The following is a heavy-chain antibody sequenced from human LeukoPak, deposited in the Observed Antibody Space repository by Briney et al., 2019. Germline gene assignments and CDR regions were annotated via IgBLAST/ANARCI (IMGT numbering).Heavy chain of an antibody. CDR3: ASPVGPDYDSSGYYEKTYYFDY. V-gene: IGHV7-4-1*02. Sequence: ASVKVSCKASGYTFTSYAMNWVRQAPGQGLEWMGWINTNTGNPTYAQGFTGRFVFSLDTSVSTAYLQISSLKAEDTAVYYCASPVGPDYDSSGYYEKTYYFDYWGQGTLVTVSS. D-gene: IGHD3-22*01. CDR2: INTNTGNP. J-gene: IGHJ4*02. CDR1: GYTFTSYA.